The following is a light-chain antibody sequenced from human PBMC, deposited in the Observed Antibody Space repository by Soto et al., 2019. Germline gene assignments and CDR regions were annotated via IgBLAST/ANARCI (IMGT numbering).Light chain of an antibody. CDR2: LNSDGSH. CDR1: SGHSSYA. J-gene: IGLJ1*01. Sequence: QLVLTQSPSASASLGASVKLTCTLSSGHSSYAIAWHQQQPEKGPRYLMKLNSDGSHSKGDGIPDRFSGSSSGAPRYLIVSTLHSHYDSYYFSQTCGTGLHVFATGTKFTLL. CDR3: QTCGTGLHV. V-gene: IGLV4-69*01.